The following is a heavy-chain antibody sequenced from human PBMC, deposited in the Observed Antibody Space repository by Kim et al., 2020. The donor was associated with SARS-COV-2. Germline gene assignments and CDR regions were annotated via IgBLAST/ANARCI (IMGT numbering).Heavy chain of an antibody. V-gene: IGHV3-9*01. D-gene: IGHD2-8*02. Sequence: IDYADSVKGRFPISRNFAKDALYLQMNSLRGDDTALYYCGKDLVPGGLDVWGQGTTVTVSS. CDR2: I. CDR3: GKDLVPGGLDV. J-gene: IGHJ6*02.